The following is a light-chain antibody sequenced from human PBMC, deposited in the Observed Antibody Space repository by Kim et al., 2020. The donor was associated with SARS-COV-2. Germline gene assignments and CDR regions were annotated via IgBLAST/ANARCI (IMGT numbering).Light chain of an antibody. J-gene: IGKJ4*01. V-gene: IGKV3-15*01. CDR3: QHNT. CDR1: QSVGTN. CDR2: DAS. Sequence: DILMTQSPATLSVSPGERVTLSCRASQSVGTNLVWYQQKPGQSPRPLIYDASTRATGVPARFTGSGSGTEFTLTINNLQSEDFAVYYCQHNTFGGGTKVDIK.